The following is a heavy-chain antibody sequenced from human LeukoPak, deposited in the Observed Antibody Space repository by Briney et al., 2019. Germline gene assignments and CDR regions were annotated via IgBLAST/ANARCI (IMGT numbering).Heavy chain of an antibody. Sequence: GGSLRLSCAASGFTFSSFGMHRVRQAPGKGLEWVAVTSYDGSNKDYGDSVKGRFTISRDNSKNTLYLQMNSLRAEDTAVYYCARDSGRFDVFDIWGQGTMVTVSS. CDR2: TSYDGSNK. D-gene: IGHD3-10*01. J-gene: IGHJ3*02. V-gene: IGHV3-30*03. CDR3: ARDSGRFDVFDI. CDR1: GFTFSSFG.